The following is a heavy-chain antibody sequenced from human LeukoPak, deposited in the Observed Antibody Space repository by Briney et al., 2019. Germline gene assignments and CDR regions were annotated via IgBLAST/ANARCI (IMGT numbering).Heavy chain of an antibody. J-gene: IGHJ4*02. CDR1: GGSISSSSYY. D-gene: IGHD3-22*01. CDR3: ARDRPTYSSAYFDY. CDR2: IYYSGST. Sequence: PSETLSLTCTVSGGSISSSSYYWGWIRQPPGKGLEWIGSIYYSGSTYYNPSLKSRVTISVDTSKNQFSLSLTSVTAADTAVYYCARDRPTYSSAYFDYWGQGILVTVSS. V-gene: IGHV4-39*07.